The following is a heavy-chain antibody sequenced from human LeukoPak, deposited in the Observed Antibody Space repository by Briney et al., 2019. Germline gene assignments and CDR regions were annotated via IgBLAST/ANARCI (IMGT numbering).Heavy chain of an antibody. CDR2: ISYDGSNK. J-gene: IGHJ4*02. D-gene: IGHD6-13*01. CDR3: ARPAGTQTFYCDY. CDR1: GLTFSSYA. V-gene: IGHV3-30*04. Sequence: VGSLRLSCAASGLTFSSYAMHWVCQAPGKGLEWVAVISYDGSNKYYADSVKGRFTISRDNSKNTLYLQMNSLRAEDTAVYYCARPAGTQTFYCDYWGQGTLVTVSS.